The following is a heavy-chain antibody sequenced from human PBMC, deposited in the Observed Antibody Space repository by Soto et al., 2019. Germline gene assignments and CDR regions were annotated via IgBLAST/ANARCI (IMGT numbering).Heavy chain of an antibody. V-gene: IGHV3-53*02. CDR2: IYSDGGT. D-gene: IGHD6-13*01. J-gene: IGHJ4*02. CDR3: ARCSGWYGQCYFDC. Sequence: DVQLVETGGGLIQPGGSLRLSCAASGFIVSSSYMSWVRQAPGKGLEWVSVIYSDGGTYYADSVKGGFTISRDNSKNTWYLQMNSLSAEDTAVYYCARCSGWYGQCYFDCWGQGTLVTVSS. CDR1: GFIVSSSY.